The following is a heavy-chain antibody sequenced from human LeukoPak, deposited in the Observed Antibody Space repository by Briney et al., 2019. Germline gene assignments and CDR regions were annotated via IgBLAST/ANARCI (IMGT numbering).Heavy chain of an antibody. CDR1: GFTFSSYW. Sequence: QTGGSLRLSCAASGFTFSSYWMSWVRQAPGKGLEWVANIKQDGSEKYYVDSVKGRFTISRDNAKNSLYLQMNSLRAEDTAVYYCARYREDSSSWYFHYYYYYMDVWGKGTTVTISS. CDR3: ARYREDSSSWYFHYYYYYMDV. V-gene: IGHV3-7*01. D-gene: IGHD6-13*01. J-gene: IGHJ6*03. CDR2: IKQDGSEK.